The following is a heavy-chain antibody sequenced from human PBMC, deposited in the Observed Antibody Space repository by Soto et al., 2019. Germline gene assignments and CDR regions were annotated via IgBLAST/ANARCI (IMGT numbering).Heavy chain of an antibody. D-gene: IGHD3-22*01. CDR1: GFTFSSYG. Sequence: QVQLVESGGGVVQPGRSLRPSCAASGFTFSSYGIHWVRQAPGKGLEWVAVISHDGSKTNYADSVKGRFTISRDNSKDTVDLQMNSLRAEDTAVYYCAKDTYYSSSSGYYVFDSWGQGTLVTVSS. J-gene: IGHJ4*02. CDR3: AKDTYYSSSSGYYVFDS. CDR2: ISHDGSKT. V-gene: IGHV3-30*18.